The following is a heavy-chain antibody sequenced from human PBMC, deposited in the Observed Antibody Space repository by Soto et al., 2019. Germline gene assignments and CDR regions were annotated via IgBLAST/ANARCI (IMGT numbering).Heavy chain of an antibody. V-gene: IGHV3-48*01. CDR2: ISSSSSTI. D-gene: IGHD3-9*01. Sequence: PGGSLRLSCAASGFTFSSYSMNWVRQAPGKGLEWVSYISSSSSTIYYADSVKGRFTISRDDAKNSLYLQMNSLRAEDTAVYYCAREYDILDYWGQGTQVTVSS. CDR3: AREYDILDY. CDR1: GFTFSSYS. J-gene: IGHJ4*02.